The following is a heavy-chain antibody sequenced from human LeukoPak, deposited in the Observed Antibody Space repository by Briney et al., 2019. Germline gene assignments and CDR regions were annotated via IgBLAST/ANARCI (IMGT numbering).Heavy chain of an antibody. V-gene: IGHV1-69*13. J-gene: IGHJ4*02. D-gene: IGHD6-13*01. Sequence: GASVKVSCKASGGTFSSYAISWVRQAPGQGLEWMGGIIPIFGTADYAQKFQGRVTITADESTSTAYMELSSLRSEDTAVYYCARALVRDSSSWYGTGGFDYWGQGTLVTVSS. CDR3: ARALVRDSSSWYGTGGFDY. CDR2: IIPIFGTA. CDR1: GGTFSSYA.